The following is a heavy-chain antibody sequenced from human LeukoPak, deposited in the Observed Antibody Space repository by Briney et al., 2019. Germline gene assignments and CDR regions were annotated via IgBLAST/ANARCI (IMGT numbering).Heavy chain of an antibody. Sequence: GGSLRLSCAASGFTFSSYWMSWARQAPGKGLEWVANIKQDGSEKYYVDSVKGRFTISRDNAKNSLYLQMNSLRAEDTAIYYCARDLRIVSGSYLDYWGQGTLVTVSS. J-gene: IGHJ4*02. CDR1: GFTFSSYW. D-gene: IGHD1-26*01. CDR2: IKQDGSEK. V-gene: IGHV3-7*01. CDR3: ARDLRIVSGSYLDY.